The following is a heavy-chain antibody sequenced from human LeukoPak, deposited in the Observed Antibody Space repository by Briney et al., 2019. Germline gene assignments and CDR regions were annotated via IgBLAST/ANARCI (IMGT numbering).Heavy chain of an antibody. D-gene: IGHD3-22*01. CDR1: GFTFSSYG. CDR2: IWYDGSNK. V-gene: IGHV3-33*01. J-gene: IGHJ4*02. Sequence: GGSLRLSCAASGFTFSSYGMHWVRQAPGKGLEWVAVIWYDGSNKYYADSVKGRFTISRDNSKNTLYLQMNSLRAEDTAVYYCARATSGYYFDYLGQGTLVTVSS. CDR3: ARATSGYYFDY.